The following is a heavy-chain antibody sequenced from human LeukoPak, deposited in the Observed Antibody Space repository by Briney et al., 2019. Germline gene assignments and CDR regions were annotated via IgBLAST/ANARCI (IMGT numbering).Heavy chain of an antibody. Sequence: SETLSLTCTVSGGSISSYYWSWIRQPPGKGLEWIGYIYYSGSTNYNPSLKSRVTISVDTSKNQFSLKLSSVTAADTAVYYCAREGYGDSLDYWGQGTLVTVSS. CDR2: IYYSGST. J-gene: IGHJ4*02. V-gene: IGHV4-59*01. D-gene: IGHD4-17*01. CDR3: AREGYGDSLDY. CDR1: GGSISSYY.